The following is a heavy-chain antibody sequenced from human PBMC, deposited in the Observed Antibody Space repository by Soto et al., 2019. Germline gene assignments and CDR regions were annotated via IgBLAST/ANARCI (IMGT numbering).Heavy chain of an antibody. Sequence: QVQLVESGGGVVQPGRSLRLSCAASGFTFSSYGMHWVRQAPGKGLEWVAVISYDGSNKYYADSVKGRFTISRDNSKNTLYLQMNSLRAEDTAVYYCAKQFVTAVAGTSANYYYYYGMDVWGQGTTVTVSS. CDR2: ISYDGSNK. J-gene: IGHJ6*02. CDR3: AKQFVTAVAGTSANYYYYYGMDV. D-gene: IGHD6-19*01. V-gene: IGHV3-30*18. CDR1: GFTFSSYG.